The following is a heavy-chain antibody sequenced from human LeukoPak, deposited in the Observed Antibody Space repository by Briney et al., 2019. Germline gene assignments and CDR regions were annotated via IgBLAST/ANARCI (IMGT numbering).Heavy chain of an antibody. D-gene: IGHD4-11*01. CDR3: AKRGDTVTAKYYYMDV. CDR1: GFTFSSYS. Sequence: GGSLRLSCAASGFTFSSYSMNWVRQAPGKGLEWVSSISSSSSYIYYADSVKGRFTISRDNSKNTLYLQMNSLRAEDTAVYYCAKRGDTVTAKYYYMDVWGKGTTVTVSS. CDR2: ISSSSSYI. J-gene: IGHJ6*03. V-gene: IGHV3-21*01.